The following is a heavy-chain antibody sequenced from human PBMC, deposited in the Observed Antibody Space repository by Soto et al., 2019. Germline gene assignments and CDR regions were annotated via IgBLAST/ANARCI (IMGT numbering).Heavy chain of an antibody. Sequence: SGPTLVNPTETLTLTCTVSGFSLSNARMGVSWIRQPPGKALEWLAHIFSNDEKSYSTSLKSRLTISKDTSKSQVVLTMTNMDPVDTATYYCARIQGGVAGIWFDPWGQGTLVTVSS. J-gene: IGHJ5*02. CDR1: GFSLSNARMG. CDR3: ARIQGGVAGIWFDP. CDR2: IFSNDEK. V-gene: IGHV2-26*01. D-gene: IGHD6-19*01.